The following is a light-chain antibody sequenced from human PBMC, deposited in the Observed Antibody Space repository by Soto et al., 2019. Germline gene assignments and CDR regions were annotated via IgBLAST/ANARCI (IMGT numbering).Light chain of an antibody. J-gene: IGKJ1*01. CDR2: GAS. V-gene: IGKV3-20*01. CDR1: QSVSSSY. CDR3: QQYDRSPKT. Sequence: EIVLTQSPGTQSLSPGERSTLSCSSGQSVSSSYLAWYQQKPGQAPRLLIYGASSRATGIPDRFSGTGSGTDFTLTISRLEPEDFAVHYCQQYDRSPKTFGQGTKVDTK.